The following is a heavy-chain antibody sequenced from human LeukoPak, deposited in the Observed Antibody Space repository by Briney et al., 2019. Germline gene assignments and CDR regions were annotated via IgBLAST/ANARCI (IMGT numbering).Heavy chain of an antibody. CDR2: INPSGGST. Sequence: ASVKVSCKASGYTFTSYYMHWVRQAPGQGLEWMGIINPSGGSTSYAQKFQGRVTMTRDTSTSTVYMELSSLRSEDTAVYYCARGGVRRITMIVVVIDLSIDYWGXGTLVIVSS. V-gene: IGHV1-46*01. D-gene: IGHD3-22*01. CDR3: ARGGVRRITMIVVVIDLSIDY. J-gene: IGHJ4*02. CDR1: GYTFTSYY.